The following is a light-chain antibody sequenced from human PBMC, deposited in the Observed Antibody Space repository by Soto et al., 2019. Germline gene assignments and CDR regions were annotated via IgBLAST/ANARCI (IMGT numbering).Light chain of an antibody. J-gene: IGKJ1*01. CDR1: QGISSY. CDR2: AAS. V-gene: IGKV1-8*01. Sequence: AIRVTQSPSSFSACGGDIVTITCGASQGISSYLAWYQQKPGKAPKLLIYAASTLQSGVPSRFSGSGSGTDFTLTISCLQSEDFATYYCQQYYSYPVTFGQGTKVDI. CDR3: QQYYSYPVT.